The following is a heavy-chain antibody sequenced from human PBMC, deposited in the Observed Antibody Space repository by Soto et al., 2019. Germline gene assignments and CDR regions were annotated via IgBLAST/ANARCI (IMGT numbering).Heavy chain of an antibody. CDR3: ARGPRVSSTGTGAH. CDR1: GFTFSAYW. D-gene: IGHD1-1*01. J-gene: IGHJ4*02. V-gene: IGHV3-74*01. Sequence: GSLRLSCSVSGFTFSAYWMHWVRQVPGKGLTWVSRISDDGSTATYADSVKGRFVISRDNAKNSLYLEMNTLRADDSGLYYCARGPRVSSTGTGAHWGRGTLVTVSS. CDR2: ISDDGSTA.